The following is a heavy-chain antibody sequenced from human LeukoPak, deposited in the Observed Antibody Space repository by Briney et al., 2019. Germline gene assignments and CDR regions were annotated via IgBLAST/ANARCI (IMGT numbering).Heavy chain of an antibody. Sequence: SETLSLTCVVYGGSFSGFCWSWLRQPPGKGLEWIGEIDQSGTTNYNPSLKSRVTISVDTSKKQFSLTLTSMTAADTAVYYCARVPHYYFGYGYFDSWGQGTLVTVSS. V-gene: IGHV4-34*01. CDR3: ARVPHYYFGYGYFDS. CDR1: GGSFSGFC. J-gene: IGHJ4*02. D-gene: IGHD3-10*01. CDR2: IDQSGTT.